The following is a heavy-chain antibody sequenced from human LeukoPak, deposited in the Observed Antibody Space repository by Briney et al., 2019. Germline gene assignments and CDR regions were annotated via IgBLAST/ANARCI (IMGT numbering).Heavy chain of an antibody. CDR1: GYTFTSHG. D-gene: IGHD2-2*02. V-gene: IGHV1-46*01. CDR2: INPSGGST. Sequence: ASVKVSCKASGYTFTSHGISWVRQAPGEGLEWMGIINPSGGSTSYAQKFQGRVTVTRDMSTSTVYMELSSLRSEDTAVYYCARVAAEVVGVPGAIGFGWLRRDYYYMDVWGKGTTVTVSS. CDR3: ARVAAEVVGVPGAIGFGWLRRDYYYMDV. J-gene: IGHJ6*03.